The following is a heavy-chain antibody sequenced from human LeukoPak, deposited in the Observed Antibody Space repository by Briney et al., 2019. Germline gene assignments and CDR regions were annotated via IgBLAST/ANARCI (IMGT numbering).Heavy chain of an antibody. D-gene: IGHD3-9*01. CDR1: GGSISSYY. V-gene: IGHV4-59*01. CDR2: VSYNGRP. J-gene: IGHJ4*02. CDR3: ARLHDSVLTRFLYYFDY. Sequence: PSETLSLTCNVSGGSISSYYWSWIRQPPGRGLEYIGYVSYNGRPNYNPSLQGRVTMSVDTSKNRLSLELSSVTAADTAVYYCARLHDSVLTRFLYYFDYWGQGTLVTVSS.